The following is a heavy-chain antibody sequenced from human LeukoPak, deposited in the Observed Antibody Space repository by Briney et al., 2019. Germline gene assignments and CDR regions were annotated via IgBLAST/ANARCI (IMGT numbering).Heavy chain of an antibody. CDR1: GFTFSSYS. CDR2: ISSSSSYI. V-gene: IGHV3-21*01. J-gene: IGHJ4*02. CDR3: ARSWGGDSRYFDY. Sequence: PGGSLRLSCAASGFTFSSYSMNWVRQAPGKGLEWVSSISSSSSYIYYADSVKGRFTISRDNAKNSLYLQMNSLRAEDTAVYYCARSWGGDSRYFDYWGQGTLVTVSS. D-gene: IGHD3-16*01.